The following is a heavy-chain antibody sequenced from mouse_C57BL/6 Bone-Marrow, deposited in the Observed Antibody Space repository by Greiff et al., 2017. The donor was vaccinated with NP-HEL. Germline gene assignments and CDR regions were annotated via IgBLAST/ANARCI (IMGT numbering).Heavy chain of an antibody. D-gene: IGHD2-5*01. Sequence: DVKLQESGPGLVKPSQSLSLTCSVTGYSITSGYYWNWIRQFPGNKLEWMGYISYDGSNNYNPSLKNRISITRDTSKNQFFLKLNSVTTEDTATNYCAKDRYSNYAGYFDVWGTGTTVTVSS. CDR1: GYSITSGYY. J-gene: IGHJ1*03. CDR2: ISYDGSN. V-gene: IGHV3-6*01. CDR3: AKDRYSNYAGYFDV.